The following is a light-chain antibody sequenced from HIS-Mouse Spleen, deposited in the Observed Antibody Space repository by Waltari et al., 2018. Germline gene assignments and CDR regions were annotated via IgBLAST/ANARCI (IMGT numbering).Light chain of an antibody. Sequence: SYELTQPPPVSVSPGQTASNPRSGGKWGDKYACWYQQKPGQSPVLVIYQDSKRPPGIPERFSGSNSGNTATLTISGTQAMDEADYYCQAWDSSYSVFGGGTKLTVL. CDR3: QAWDSSYSV. J-gene: IGLJ2*01. V-gene: IGLV3-1*01. CDR2: QDS. CDR1: KWGDKY.